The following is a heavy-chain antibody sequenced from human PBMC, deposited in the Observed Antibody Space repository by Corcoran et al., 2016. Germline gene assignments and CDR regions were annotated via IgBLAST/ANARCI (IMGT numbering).Heavy chain of an antibody. Sequence: QVQLQQWGAGLLKPSETLSLTCAVYGGSFSGYYWSWIRQPPGKGLEWIGEINHSGSTNYNPSLKSRVTISVDTSKNQFSLTLSSVTAADTAVYYCARWQGFDYWGQGTLVTVSS. CDR3: ARWQGFDY. CDR2: INHSGST. V-gene: IGHV4-34*01. J-gene: IGHJ4*02. CDR1: GGSFSGYY.